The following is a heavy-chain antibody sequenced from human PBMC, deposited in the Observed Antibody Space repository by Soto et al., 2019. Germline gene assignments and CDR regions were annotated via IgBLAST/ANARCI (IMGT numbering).Heavy chain of an antibody. D-gene: IGHD2-8*02. Sequence: QVQLQQWGAGLLKPSETLSLTCAVYGGSFSGYYWTWIRQPPGTGLEWIGEINHSGSTNYNPSLKSRVTISVDTSKNQFSLKLTSVTAAATGVYYCARDKITGLFDYWGQGTLVTVSS. CDR3: ARDKITGLFDY. CDR1: GGSFSGYY. J-gene: IGHJ4*02. V-gene: IGHV4-34*01. CDR2: INHSGST.